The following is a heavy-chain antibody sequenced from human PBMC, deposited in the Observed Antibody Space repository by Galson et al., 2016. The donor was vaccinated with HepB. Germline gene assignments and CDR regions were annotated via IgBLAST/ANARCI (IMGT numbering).Heavy chain of an antibody. D-gene: IGHD1-14*01. Sequence: QSGAEVKKPGESLQISCKASGYSFTNYWIGWVRQMPGKGLEWMGIFHPGDSDAIYSPSFQGQVSISADNSITTAYLQWSSLKASDTAMYYCARRSNHHYGMDVWGQGTTVTVSS. CDR2: FHPGDSDA. J-gene: IGHJ6*02. V-gene: IGHV5-51*01. CDR3: ARRSNHHYGMDV. CDR1: GYSFTNYW.